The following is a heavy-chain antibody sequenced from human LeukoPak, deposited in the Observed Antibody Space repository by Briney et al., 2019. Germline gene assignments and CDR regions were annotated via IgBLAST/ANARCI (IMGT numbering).Heavy chain of an antibody. CDR3: ARAYYGSGSYYNPYYYYYYMDV. CDR2: IFYSGST. J-gene: IGHJ6*03. CDR1: GGSISSSNYY. V-gene: IGHV4-39*01. D-gene: IGHD3-10*01. Sequence: TSSETLSLTCTVSGGSISSSNYYWGWIRQPPGKGLEWIGSIFYSGSTYYNPSLKSRVTIYVDTSKNQFSLKLSSVTAADTAVYYCARAYYGSGSYYNPYYYYYYMDVWGKGTTVTVSS.